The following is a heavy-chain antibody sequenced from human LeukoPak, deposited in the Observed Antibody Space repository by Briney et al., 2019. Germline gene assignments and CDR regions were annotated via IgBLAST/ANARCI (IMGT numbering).Heavy chain of an antibody. CDR3: ARATYDSSGYYAFNY. CDR2: ISSSGSTI. J-gene: IGHJ4*02. Sequence: PGGSLRLSCAASGFTFSSYAMSWIRQAPGKGLEWVSYISSSGSTIYYADSVKGRFTISRDNAKNSLYLQMNSLRAEDTAVYNCARATYDSSGYYAFNYWGQGTLVTVSS. D-gene: IGHD3-22*01. CDR1: GFTFSSYA. V-gene: IGHV3-11*01.